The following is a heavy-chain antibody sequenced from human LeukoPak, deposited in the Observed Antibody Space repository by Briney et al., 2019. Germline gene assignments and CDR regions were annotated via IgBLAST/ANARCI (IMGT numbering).Heavy chain of an antibody. D-gene: IGHD4-23*01. CDR2: INPNSGGT. CDR3: ARALYGGNSVHGY. V-gene: IGHV1-2*02. J-gene: IGHJ4*02. Sequence: ASVKVSCKASEYSFTDYYIHWMRQAPGQGLEWMGWINPNSGGTNYAQKFQGRVTMTRDTSISTAYMELSRLRSDDTAVYYCARALYGGNSVHGYWGQGTLVTVSS. CDR1: EYSFTDYY.